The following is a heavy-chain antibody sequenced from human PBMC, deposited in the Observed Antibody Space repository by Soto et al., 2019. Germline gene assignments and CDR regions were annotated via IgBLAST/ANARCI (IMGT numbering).Heavy chain of an antibody. D-gene: IGHD2-15*01. CDR3: ARDRAFCSGRSCSSPPDYYYYMDV. CDR1: GVSISSYY. J-gene: IGHJ6*03. V-gene: IGHV4-59*01. Sequence: QVQLQESGPGLVKPSETLSLTCTVSGVSISSYYWSWIRQPPGKGLEWIGYIYNSGSTNYNPSLKSRVTVSVDTSKNQVSLGLSSVTAADTAVYYCARDRAFCSGRSCSSPPDYYYYMDVWGKGTTVTVS. CDR2: IYNSGST.